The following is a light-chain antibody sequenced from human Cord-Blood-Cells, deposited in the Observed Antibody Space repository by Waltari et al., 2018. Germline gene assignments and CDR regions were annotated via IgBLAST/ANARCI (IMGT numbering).Light chain of an antibody. CDR1: QDISNY. Sequence: DIPMTQSPSSLSASVGDRDTITCQASQDISNYLNWYQQKPGKAPKLLIYDASNLETGVPSRFSGSGSGTDFTFTISSLQPEDIATYYCQQYDNLPSLTFGPGTKVDIK. CDR2: DAS. J-gene: IGKJ3*01. CDR3: QQYDNLPSLT. V-gene: IGKV1-33*01.